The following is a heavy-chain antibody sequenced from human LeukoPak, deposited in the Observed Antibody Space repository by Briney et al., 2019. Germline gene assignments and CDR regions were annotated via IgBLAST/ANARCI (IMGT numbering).Heavy chain of an antibody. Sequence: TSQTLSLTCIVSGYSISGDYYWSWIRQPPGKGLEWIGYIYYSGSTYYNPSLKSRVTISVDTSKNQFSLKLSSVTAADTAVYYCARVVAVAGNPFDYWGQGTLVTVSS. CDR3: ARVVAVAGNPFDY. V-gene: IGHV4-30-4*08. D-gene: IGHD6-19*01. CDR2: IYYSGST. J-gene: IGHJ4*02. CDR1: GYSISGDYY.